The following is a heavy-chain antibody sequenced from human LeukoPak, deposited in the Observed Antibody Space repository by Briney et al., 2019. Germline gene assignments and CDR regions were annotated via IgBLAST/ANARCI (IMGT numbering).Heavy chain of an antibody. CDR1: GFTFDDYA. CDR2: ISWDGGST. J-gene: IGHJ4*02. Sequence: GGSLRLSCAASGFTFDDYAMHWVRQAPGKGLEWVSLISWDGGSTYYADSVKGRFTISRDNSKNSLYLQMNSLRTEDTALYYCAKDRGYYYDSSTYGSYFDYWGQGTLVTVSS. CDR3: AKDRGYYYDSSTYGSYFDY. V-gene: IGHV3-43D*03. D-gene: IGHD3-22*01.